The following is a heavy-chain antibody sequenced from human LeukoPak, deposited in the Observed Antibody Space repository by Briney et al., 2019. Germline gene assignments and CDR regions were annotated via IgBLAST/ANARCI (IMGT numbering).Heavy chain of an antibody. CDR2: IYWDDAE. J-gene: IGHJ6*02. V-gene: IGHV2-5*08. CDR1: GFSLSTSGMC. CDR3: AHGWSNIQHNFYGMDV. Sequence: KGSGPTLVNPTQTLTLTCTFSGFSLSTSGMCVNWIRQPPGRALEGLALIYWDDAERYSPSLKRRLTITKDTSKNQVVLIMTNMDPVDTGTYYCAHGWSNIQHNFYGMDVWGQGTRVTVSS. D-gene: IGHD5-18*01.